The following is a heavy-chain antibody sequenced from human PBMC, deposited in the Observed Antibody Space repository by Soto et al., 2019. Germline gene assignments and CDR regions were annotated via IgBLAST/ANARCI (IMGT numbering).Heavy chain of an antibody. CDR3: ARDYDQRVATSYYYYMDV. D-gene: IGHD5-12*01. CDR2: IIPILGIA. CDR1: GGTFSSYT. V-gene: IGHV1-69*04. J-gene: IGHJ6*03. Sequence: SVKVSCKASGGTFSSYTISWVRQAPGQGLEWMGRIIPILGIANYAQKFQGRVTITADKSTSTAYMELSSLRSEDTAVYYCARDYDQRVATSYYYYMDVWGKGTTVTVSS.